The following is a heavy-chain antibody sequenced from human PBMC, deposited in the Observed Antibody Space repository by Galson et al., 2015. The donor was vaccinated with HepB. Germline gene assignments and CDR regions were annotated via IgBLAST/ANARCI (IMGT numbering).Heavy chain of an antibody. J-gene: IGHJ4*02. CDR1: GGTFSSYT. V-gene: IGHV1-69*02. CDR2: IIPILGIA. Sequence: SVKVSCKASGGTFSSYTISWVRQAPGQGLEWMGRIIPILGIANYAQKFQGRVTITADKSTSTAYMELSSLRSEDTAVYYCARARTYYYGSGSFNGDYWGQGTLVTVSS. CDR3: ARARTYYYGSGSFNGDY. D-gene: IGHD3-10*01.